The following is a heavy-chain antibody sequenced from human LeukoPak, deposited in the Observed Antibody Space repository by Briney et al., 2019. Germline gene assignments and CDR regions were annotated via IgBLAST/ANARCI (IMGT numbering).Heavy chain of an antibody. CDR1: GFTFSSYS. J-gene: IGHJ4*02. Sequence: GGSLRLSCAASGFTFSSYSMYWVRQAPGKGLEWVAIISYDGSDTYYADSVRGRFTISRDNAKNSLYLQMNRLRDEDTALYYCTRAEPVVPYHYWGQGTLVTVSS. CDR2: ISYDGSDT. CDR3: TRAEPVVPYHY. V-gene: IGHV3-30-3*01. D-gene: IGHD1-14*01.